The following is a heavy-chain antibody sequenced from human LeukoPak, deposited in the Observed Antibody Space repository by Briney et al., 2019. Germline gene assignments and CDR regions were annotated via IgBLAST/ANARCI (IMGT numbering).Heavy chain of an antibody. Sequence: GASVKVSCKASGYTFTSYGISWVRQAPGQEVEWMGWISAYNGNTNYAQKLQGRVTMTTDTSTSRAYMELRSLRSDDTAVYYCARDWSRPGIAAAGTSPSFDYWGQGTLVTVSS. CDR1: GYTFTSYG. CDR3: ARDWSRPGIAAAGTSPSFDY. V-gene: IGHV1-18*01. J-gene: IGHJ4*02. CDR2: ISAYNGNT. D-gene: IGHD6-13*01.